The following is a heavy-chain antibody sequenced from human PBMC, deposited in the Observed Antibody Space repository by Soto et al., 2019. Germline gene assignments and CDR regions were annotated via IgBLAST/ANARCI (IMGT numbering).Heavy chain of an antibody. CDR3: TSSLLTDYFDY. V-gene: IGHV3-30-3*01. CDR1: GFTFDPSA. Sequence: QVQLVESGGGVVQSGRSLRLSCAASGFTFDPSAMHWVRQAPGKGLEWVAVISYDGSSQFYAGSVKGRFTVSRDNSKNTLYLPVNNLTNDDTAVFYCTSSLLTDYFDYWSQGALITVSS. CDR2: ISYDGSSQ. J-gene: IGHJ4*02.